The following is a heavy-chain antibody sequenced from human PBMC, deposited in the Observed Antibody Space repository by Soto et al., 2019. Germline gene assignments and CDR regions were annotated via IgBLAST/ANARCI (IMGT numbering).Heavy chain of an antibody. V-gene: IGHV4-59*01. CDR1: GGSISSYY. CDR3: ARDGRDYYYYYMGV. D-gene: IGHD1-1*01. CDR2: IYYSGST. Sequence: SETLSLTCTVSGGSISSYYWSWIRQPPGKGLEWIGYIYYSGSTNYNPSLKSRVTISVDTSKNQFSLKLSSVTAADTAVYYCARDGRDYYYYYMGVWGKGTTVTVSS. J-gene: IGHJ6*03.